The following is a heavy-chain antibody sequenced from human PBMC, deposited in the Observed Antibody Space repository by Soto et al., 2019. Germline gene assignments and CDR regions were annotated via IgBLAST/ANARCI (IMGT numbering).Heavy chain of an antibody. Sequence: QVQLQQWGAGLLKPSETLSLTCVVYGGSFSGYYWSWIRQPPGKGLEWIGEINHSGSTNYNPSLKSRVTISVHTSKNQFSLKLSSVTAADTAVYYCARGVSYYDSSGYYYSDYYGMDVWGQGTTVTVSS. CDR2: INHSGST. D-gene: IGHD3-22*01. J-gene: IGHJ6*02. CDR1: GGSFSGYY. V-gene: IGHV4-34*01. CDR3: ARGVSYYDSSGYYYSDYYGMDV.